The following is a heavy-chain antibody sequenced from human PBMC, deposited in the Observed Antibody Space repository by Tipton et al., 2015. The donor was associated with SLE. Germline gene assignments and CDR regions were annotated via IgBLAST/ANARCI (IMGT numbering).Heavy chain of an antibody. CDR3: ARDEYRYDATGYHLLGHFDF. D-gene: IGHD3-22*01. V-gene: IGHV4-39*07. CDR2: VYYTGNT. J-gene: IGHJ4*02. Sequence: TLSLTCIVSGDSISSSSYYWGWIRQPPGKGLEWVGTVYYTGNTFYNPSLKSRLTISVDTSKNQFSLKLSSVTAADTAVYYCARDEYRYDATGYHLLGHFDFWGQGTLVTVSS. CDR1: GDSISSSSYY.